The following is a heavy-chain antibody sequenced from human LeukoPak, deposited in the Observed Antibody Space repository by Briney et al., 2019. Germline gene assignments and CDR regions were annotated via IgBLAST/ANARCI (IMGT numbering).Heavy chain of an antibody. CDR2: IYASGST. V-gene: IGHV4-4*07. CDR1: GGSISSYY. CDR3: ARDSVARKGSSWIMLYGMDV. J-gene: IGHJ6*02. Sequence: SETLSLTCTVSGGSISSYYWSWIRQPAGKGLEWIGRIYASGSTNYNPSLKSRVTMSVDTSKNQFSLKLSSVTAADTAVYYCARDSVARKGSSWIMLYGMDVWGQGTTVTVSS. D-gene: IGHD6-13*01.